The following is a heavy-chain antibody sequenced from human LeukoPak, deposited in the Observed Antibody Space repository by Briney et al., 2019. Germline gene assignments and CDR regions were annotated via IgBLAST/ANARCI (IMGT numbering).Heavy chain of an antibody. D-gene: IGHD3-16*01. CDR3: ARGGRYDPRGFDY. CDR1: GGSISSYY. CDR2: IYYSGST. V-gene: IGHV4-59*08. J-gene: IGHJ4*02. Sequence: PSETLSLTCTVSGGSISSYYWSWIRQPPGKGLEWIGYIYYSGSTNYNPSLKSRVTISVDTSKNQFSLKLSSVTAADTAVYYCARGGRYDPRGFDYWGQGTLVTVSS.